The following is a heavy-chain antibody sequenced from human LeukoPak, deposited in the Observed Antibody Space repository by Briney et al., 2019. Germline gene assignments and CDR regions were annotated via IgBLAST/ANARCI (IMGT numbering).Heavy chain of an antibody. CDR2: IYHSGST. V-gene: IGHV4-4*02. D-gene: IGHD3-9*01. Sequence: SETLSLTCAVSGGSISSSNWWSWVRPPPGKGLEWIGEIYHSGSTNYNPSLKSRATISVDKSKNQFSLKLSSVTAADTAVYYCARAVYDILTGYPYGAFDIWGQGKMVTVSS. J-gene: IGHJ3*02. CDR3: ARAVYDILTGYPYGAFDI. CDR1: GGSISSSNW.